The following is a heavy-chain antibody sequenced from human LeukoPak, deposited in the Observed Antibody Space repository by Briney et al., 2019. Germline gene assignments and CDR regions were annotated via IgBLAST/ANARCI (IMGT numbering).Heavy chain of an antibody. CDR2: IIPIFGTA. V-gene: IGHV1-69*13. CDR1: GGTFSSYA. J-gene: IGHJ4*02. CDR3: ARGWIAETTVVTPYNY. D-gene: IGHD4-23*01. Sequence: GASVKVSCKASGGTFSSYAISWVRQAPGQGLEWMGGIIPIFGTANYAQKFQGRVTITADESTSTAYMELKSLRSEDTAMYYCARGWIAETTVVTPYNYWGQGTLVTVSS.